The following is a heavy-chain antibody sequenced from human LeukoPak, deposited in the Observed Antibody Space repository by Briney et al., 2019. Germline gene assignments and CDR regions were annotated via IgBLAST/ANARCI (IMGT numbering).Heavy chain of an antibody. CDR1: GASISGYY. CDR3: ARDIDGGNYWYFDV. V-gene: IGHV4-59*01. Sequence: SETLSLTCTVSGASISGYYWSWIRQPPEKSLEWIGYVSYSGSTKYIPSLRSRLTLSVDTSKNQISLKLSSVTAADTAVYYCARDIDGGNYWYFDVWGRGTLVTVSS. CDR2: VSYSGST. J-gene: IGHJ2*01. D-gene: IGHD4-23*01.